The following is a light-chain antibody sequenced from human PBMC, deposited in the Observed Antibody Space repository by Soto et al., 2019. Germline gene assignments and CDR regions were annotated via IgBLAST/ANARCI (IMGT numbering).Light chain of an antibody. CDR1: QSVSSY. J-gene: IGKJ1*01. CDR3: QHYGNSPLT. CDR2: GAS. Sequence: IVLTQSPCTLSLTPGERATLSCRASQSVSSYLAWYQQKPGQAPRLLIYGASSRATGIPDRFSGSGSGTDFTLIISRLEPEDFAVFYCQHYGNSPLTFGQGTKVDIK. V-gene: IGKV3-20*01.